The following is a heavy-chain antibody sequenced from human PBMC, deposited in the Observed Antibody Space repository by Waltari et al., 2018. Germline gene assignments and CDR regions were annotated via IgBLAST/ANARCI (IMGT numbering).Heavy chain of an antibody. CDR3: AGGSSMQQLIRY. CDR1: DAPISSANW. CDR2: IFPSGST. V-gene: IGHV4-4*02. Sequence: QVQLQESGPGLVKPSGTLSLTCHVSDAPISSANWWSWIRQTPGKGLEWIGEIFPSGSTNYHPSLEGRVTISQDNSKNQFSLKLTSMTAADTAVYFCAGGSSMQQLIRYWGQGTLVTVSS. J-gene: IGHJ4*02. D-gene: IGHD6-13*01.